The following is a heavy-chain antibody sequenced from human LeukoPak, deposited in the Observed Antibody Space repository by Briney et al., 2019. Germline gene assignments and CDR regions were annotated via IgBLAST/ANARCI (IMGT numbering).Heavy chain of an antibody. Sequence: GGSLRLSCAASGFTFNDYGMSLVRQGPGQGLEWVSGINWNGGTTGYADSVRGRFTISRDNAKNSLYLQMNSLRAEDTALYYCARDKHYYDSSNYVWGQGTLVTVSS. D-gene: IGHD3-22*01. CDR3: ARDKHYYDSSNYV. V-gene: IGHV3-20*04. CDR2: INWNGGTT. J-gene: IGHJ4*02. CDR1: GFTFNDYG.